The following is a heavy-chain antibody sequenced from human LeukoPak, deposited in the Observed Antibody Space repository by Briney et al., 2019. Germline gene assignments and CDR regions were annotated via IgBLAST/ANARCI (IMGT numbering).Heavy chain of an antibody. D-gene: IGHD3-22*01. J-gene: IGHJ6*02. CDR1: GGSISSSNW. V-gene: IGHV4-4*02. CDR2: IYHSGST. Sequence: PSETLSLTCAVSGGSISSSNWWSWVRQPPGKGLEWIGEIYHSGSTNYNPSLKSRVTISVDKSKNQFSLKLSSVTAADTAVYYCARVVVAPYYYYGMDVWAKGPRSPSP. CDR3: ARVVVAPYYYYGMDV.